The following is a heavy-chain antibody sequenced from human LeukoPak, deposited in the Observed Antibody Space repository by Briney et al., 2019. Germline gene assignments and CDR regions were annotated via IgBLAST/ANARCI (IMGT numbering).Heavy chain of an antibody. Sequence: ASVKVSCKASGYTFTGYYMHWVRQAPGQGLEWMGWINPNSGGTNYAQKFQGRVTMTRDTSISTAYMELSRLRSDDTAVYYCVSITYGWGSYGMDVWGQGTTVTVSS. CDR1: GYTFTGYY. CDR3: VSITYGWGSYGMDV. D-gene: IGHD3-16*01. J-gene: IGHJ6*02. V-gene: IGHV1-2*02. CDR2: INPNSGGT.